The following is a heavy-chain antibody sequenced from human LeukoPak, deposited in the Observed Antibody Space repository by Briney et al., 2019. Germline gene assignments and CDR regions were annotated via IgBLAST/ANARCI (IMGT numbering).Heavy chain of an antibody. V-gene: IGHV4-59*01. J-gene: IGHJ4*02. Sequence: PSVTLSLTCTVSGDSISSYYWSWIRQPPGKGLEWIGFIYYSGSTNYNPSLESRVTISVDRSKNQFSLKVSSVTAADTAVYYCARVPAIAYFDYWGQGTLVTVSS. CDR1: GDSISSYY. CDR3: ARVPAIAYFDY. CDR2: IYYSGST.